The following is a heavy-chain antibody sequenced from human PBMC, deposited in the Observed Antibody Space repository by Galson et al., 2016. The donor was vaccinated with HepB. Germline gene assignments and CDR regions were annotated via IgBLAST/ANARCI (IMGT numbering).Heavy chain of an antibody. J-gene: IGHJ4*02. CDR2: ISRSTPAI. CDR1: GFIFSSYS. CDR3: VRDPHALDF. Sequence: SLRLSCAASGFIFSSYSMNWVRQAPGKGLEWVSYISRSTPAIYYADSVKGRFTVSRDNAKNSLYLQMNNLRDEDTAVYYCVRDPHALDFWGQGTLVTVSS. V-gene: IGHV3-48*02.